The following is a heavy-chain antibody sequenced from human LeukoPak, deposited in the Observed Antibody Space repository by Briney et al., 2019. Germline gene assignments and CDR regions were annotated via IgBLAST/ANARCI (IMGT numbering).Heavy chain of an antibody. Sequence: SQTLSLTCAISGDSVSIDSAAWNWIRQSPSRGLEWLGRTYYRSKWYNDYAVSVKSRLSINPDTSKNQSSLQLNSVTPEDTAVYYCARGRGGYDPFDYWGQGTLVTVSS. J-gene: IGHJ4*02. CDR1: GDSVSIDSAA. CDR3: ARGRGGYDPFDY. V-gene: IGHV6-1*01. CDR2: TYYRSKWYN. D-gene: IGHD5-12*01.